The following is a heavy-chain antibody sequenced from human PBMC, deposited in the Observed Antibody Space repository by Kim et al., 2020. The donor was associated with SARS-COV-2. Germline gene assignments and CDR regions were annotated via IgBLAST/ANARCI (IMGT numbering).Heavy chain of an antibody. Sequence: ASVKVSCTASGYIFTNYEIHWVRQAPVQGLEWMGLINSNSGGTKYAQKFQGRVTMTRDTSISTSYMELSSLISDDTAVYYCGRSRALDHWGQGALVTVSS. CDR2: INSNSGGT. CDR3: GRSRALDH. V-gene: IGHV1-2*02. J-gene: IGHJ4*02. CDR1: GYIFTNYE.